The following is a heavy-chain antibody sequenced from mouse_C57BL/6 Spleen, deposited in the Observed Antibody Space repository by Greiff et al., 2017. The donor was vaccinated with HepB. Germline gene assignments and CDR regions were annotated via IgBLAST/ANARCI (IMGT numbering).Heavy chain of an antibody. Sequence: EVKLQQSGPELVKPGASVKISCKASGYTFTDYYMNWVKQSHGKSLEWIGDINPNNGGTSYNQKFKGKATLTVDKSSSTAYMELRSLTSEDSAVYYCAREGSSALYYYAMDYWGQGTSVTVSS. J-gene: IGHJ4*01. CDR1: GYTFTDYY. V-gene: IGHV1-26*01. CDR3: AREGSSALYYYAMDY. D-gene: IGHD3-2*02. CDR2: INPNNGGT.